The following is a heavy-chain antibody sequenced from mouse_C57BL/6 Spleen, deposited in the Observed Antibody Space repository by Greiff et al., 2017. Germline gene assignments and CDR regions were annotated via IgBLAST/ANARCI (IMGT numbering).Heavy chain of an antibody. CDR2: ISGGGGNT. CDR3: ARHGTTAYFDY. D-gene: IGHD1-2*01. V-gene: IGHV5-9*01. Sequence: EVHLVESGGGLVKPGGSLKLSCAASGFTFSSYTMSWVRQTPEKRLEWVATISGGGGNTYYPDSVKGRFTISRDNAKNTLYLQMSSLRSEDTALYYCARHGTTAYFDYWGQGTTLTVSS. CDR1: GFTFSSYT. J-gene: IGHJ2*01.